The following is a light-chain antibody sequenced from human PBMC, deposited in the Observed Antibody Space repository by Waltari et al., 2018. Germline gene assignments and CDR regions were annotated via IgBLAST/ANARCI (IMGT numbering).Light chain of an antibody. Sequence: DVVMTQSPISLSVTLGQPASISCRSSQSLGSSDGHAYLSLFHQRPGQSPRRLFYKVSDRDSGVPDRFSGSGSGTDFTLKISRVEAEDVGLYYCMQATHWPWTFGQGTKVEVK. CDR3: MQATHWPWT. J-gene: IGKJ1*01. V-gene: IGKV2-30*01. CDR2: KVS. CDR1: QSLGSSDGHAY.